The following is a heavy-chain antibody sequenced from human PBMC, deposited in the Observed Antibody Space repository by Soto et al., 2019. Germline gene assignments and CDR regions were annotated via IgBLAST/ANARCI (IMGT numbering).Heavy chain of an antibody. CDR1: GGSVSSGSYY. CDR3: ARRSYCSGGSCYKSSGGWFDP. CDR2: TYYSGST. V-gene: IGHV4-39*01. D-gene: IGHD2-15*01. J-gene: IGHJ5*02. Sequence: SETLSLTCTVSGGSVSSGSYYWGWIRQPPGKGLEWIGSTYYSGSTYYNPSLKSRVTISVDTSKNQFSLKLSSVTAADTAVYYCARRSYCSGGSCYKSSGGWFDPWGQGTLVIVSS.